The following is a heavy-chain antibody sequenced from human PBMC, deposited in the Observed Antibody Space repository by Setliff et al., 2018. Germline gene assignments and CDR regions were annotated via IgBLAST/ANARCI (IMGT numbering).Heavy chain of an antibody. D-gene: IGHD3-10*01. CDR3: AKNGFGVVALGVNNWFDP. CDR2: IKQDGSEK. Sequence: PGGSLRLSCAASGFTFSSYWMSWVRQAPGKGLEWVANIKQDGSEKYYVDSVKGRFTISRDNAKNSLYLQMNSLRAEDTAVYYCAKNGFGVVALGVNNWFDPWGQGTLVTSPQ. CDR1: GFTFSSYW. J-gene: IGHJ5*02. V-gene: IGHV3-7*03.